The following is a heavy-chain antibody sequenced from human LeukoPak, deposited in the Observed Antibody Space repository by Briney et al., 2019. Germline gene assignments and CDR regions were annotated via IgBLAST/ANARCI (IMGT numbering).Heavy chain of an antibody. CDR3: ARVRNYDFWSGYAY. J-gene: IGHJ4*02. CDR2: INPNSGGT. V-gene: IGHV1-2*02. CDR1: GGTFSSYA. D-gene: IGHD3-3*01. Sequence: ASVKVSCKASGGTFSSYAISWVRQAPGQGLEWMGWINPNSGGTNYAQKFQGRVTMTRDTSISTAYMELSRLRSDDTAVYYCARVRNYDFWSGYAYWGQGTLVTVSS.